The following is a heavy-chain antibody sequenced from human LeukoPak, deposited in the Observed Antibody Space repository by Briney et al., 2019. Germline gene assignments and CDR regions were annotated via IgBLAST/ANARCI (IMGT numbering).Heavy chain of an antibody. CDR3: AIDGADYSNLGSGAFDY. CDR2: IRYDGSNK. D-gene: IGHD4-11*01. J-gene: IGHJ4*02. CDR1: GFTFSSYA. Sequence: PGGSLRLSCAASGFTFSSYAMSWVRQAPGKGLEWVAFIRYDGSNKYYADSVKGRFTISRDNSKNTLYLQMNSLRAEDTAVYYCAIDGADYSNLGSGAFDYWGQGTLVTVSS. V-gene: IGHV3-30*02.